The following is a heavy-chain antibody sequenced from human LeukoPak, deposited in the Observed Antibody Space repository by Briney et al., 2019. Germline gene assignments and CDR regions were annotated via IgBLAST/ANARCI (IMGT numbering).Heavy chain of an antibody. J-gene: IGHJ4*02. CDR2: INHSGST. CDR1: GGSFSGYY. Sequence: SETLSLTCAVYGGSFSGYYWSWIRQPPGKGLEWIGEINHSGSTNYNPSLKSRVTISVDTSKNQFSLKLSSVTAADTAVYYCARLVGARAYWGQGTLDTVSS. CDR3: ARLVGARAY. D-gene: IGHD1-26*01. V-gene: IGHV4-34*01.